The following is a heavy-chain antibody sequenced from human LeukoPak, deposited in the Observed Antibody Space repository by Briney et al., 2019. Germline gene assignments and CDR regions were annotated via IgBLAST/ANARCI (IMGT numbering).Heavy chain of an antibody. CDR3: ARARGVLWYFDL. CDR1: GXSISSYY. CDR2: IYYSGST. V-gene: IGHV4-59*01. Sequence: PSETLSLTCTVSGXSISSYYWSWIRQPPGKGLEWIGYIYYSGSTNYNPSLKSRVTISVDTSKNQFSLKLSSVTAADTAVYYCARARGVLWYFDLWGRGTLVTVSS. D-gene: IGHD3-10*01. J-gene: IGHJ2*01.